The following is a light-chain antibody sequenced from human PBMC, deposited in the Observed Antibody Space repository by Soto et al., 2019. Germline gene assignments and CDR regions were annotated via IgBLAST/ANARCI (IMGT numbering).Light chain of an antibody. CDR3: QQYDSFSVT. Sequence: DFQMTQSPSTLSASLGDRVTITCRASQNIRSRLAWFQQKPGKAPKLLIYDASSLESGVPSRFSGSGSGTEFRLTISTMQPDDFATYYCQQYDSFSVTFGQGTRLEIK. J-gene: IGKJ5*01. CDR1: QNIRSR. V-gene: IGKV1-5*01. CDR2: DAS.